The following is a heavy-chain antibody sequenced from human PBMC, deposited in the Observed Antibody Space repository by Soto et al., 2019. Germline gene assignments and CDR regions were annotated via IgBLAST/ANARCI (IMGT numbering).Heavy chain of an antibody. CDR3: SRTQAIDFDS. V-gene: IGHV3-49*04. J-gene: IGHJ4*02. CDR2: IRRIAYGGTT. Sequence: PGGSLRLSCSASGFNFAAYTMSWVRLTPGKGLEWVGFIRRIAYGGTTDYAASVKGRFTISRDDSRKIVYIHMRRLKIEATAVYYSSRTQAIDFDSWGQGTLVTGS. CDR1: GFNFAAYT.